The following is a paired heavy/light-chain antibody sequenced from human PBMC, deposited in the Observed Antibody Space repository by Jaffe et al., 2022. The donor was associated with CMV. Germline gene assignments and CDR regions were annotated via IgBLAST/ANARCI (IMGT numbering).Heavy chain of an antibody. Sequence: EVQLVESGGGLVQPGGSLRLSCAASGFTFSSYWMSWVRQAPGKGLEWVANIKQDGSEKYYVDSVKGRFTISRDNAKNSLYLQMNSLRAEDTAVYYCATLGDFWSGYAGRDYGMDVWGQGTTVTVSS. CDR2: IKQDGSEK. J-gene: IGHJ6*02. D-gene: IGHD3-3*01. CDR1: GFTFSSYW. CDR3: ATLGDFWSGYAGRDYGMDV. V-gene: IGHV3-7*01.
Light chain of an antibody. Sequence: DVVMTQSPLSLPVTLGQPASISCRSSQSLVYSDGNTYLNWFQQRPGQSPRRLIYKVSNRDSGVPDRFSGSGSGTDFTLKISRVEAEDVGVYYCMQGTHWPQTFGGGTKVEIK. CDR3: MQGTHWPQT. V-gene: IGKV2-30*01. CDR2: KVS. J-gene: IGKJ4*01. CDR1: QSLVYSDGNTY.